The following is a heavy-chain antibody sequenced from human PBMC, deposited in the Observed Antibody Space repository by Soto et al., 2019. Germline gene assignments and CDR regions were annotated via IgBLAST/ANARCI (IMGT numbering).Heavy chain of an antibody. D-gene: IGHD6-19*01. V-gene: IGHV2-26*01. Sequence: SGPTLVNPTETLTLTCTVSGFSLSNARLGVSWIRQPPGEALEWLAHIFSNDEESYSASLKSRLTISKDTSKSQVVLTMTSMDPVDTATYYCAASGWFEDLYYFDYWGQGTLVTVLL. CDR1: GFSLSNARLG. CDR3: AASGWFEDLYYFDY. CDR2: IFSNDEE. J-gene: IGHJ4*02.